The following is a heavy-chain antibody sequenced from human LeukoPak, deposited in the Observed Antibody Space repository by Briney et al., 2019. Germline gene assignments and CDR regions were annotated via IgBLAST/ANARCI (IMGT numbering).Heavy chain of an antibody. Sequence: ASVKVSCKASGYTFTGYYMHWARQAPGQGLEWMGWINPNSGGTKYAQKFQGRVTMTRDTSISTAYMELSRLRSDDTAVYYCARDVDCSGGSCFTGVTAFDIWGQGTMVTVSS. CDR1: GYTFTGYY. CDR3: ARDVDCSGGSCFTGVTAFDI. V-gene: IGHV1-2*02. CDR2: INPNSGGT. J-gene: IGHJ3*02. D-gene: IGHD2-15*01.